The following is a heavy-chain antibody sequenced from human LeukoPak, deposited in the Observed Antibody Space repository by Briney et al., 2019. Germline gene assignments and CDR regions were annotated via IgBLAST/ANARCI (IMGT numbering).Heavy chain of an antibody. J-gene: IGHJ6*02. V-gene: IGHV3-30*03. D-gene: IGHD1-14*01. CDR3: AREKAGYYYYGMDV. Sequence: GGSLRLSCAASGFTFSSYGMHWVRQAPGKGLEWVAVISYDGSNKYYADSVKGRFTISRDNSKNTLYLQMNSLRAEDTAVYYCAREKAGYYYYGMDVWGQGTTVTVSS. CDR2: ISYDGSNK. CDR1: GFTFSSYG.